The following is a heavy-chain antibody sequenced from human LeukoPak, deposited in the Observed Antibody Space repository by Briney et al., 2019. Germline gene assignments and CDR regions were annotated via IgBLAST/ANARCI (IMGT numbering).Heavy chain of an antibody. J-gene: IGHJ4*02. CDR3: ARVGVLGGWTFDY. CDR1: GGSISSGGYY. V-gene: IGHV4-31*03. D-gene: IGHD6-19*01. CDR2: IYYSGST. Sequence: SQTLSLTCTVPGGSISSGGYYWSWIRQHPGKGLEWIGYIYYSGSTYYNPSLKSRVTISVDTSKNQFSLKLSSVTAADTAVYYCARVGVLGGWTFDYWGLGTLVTVSS.